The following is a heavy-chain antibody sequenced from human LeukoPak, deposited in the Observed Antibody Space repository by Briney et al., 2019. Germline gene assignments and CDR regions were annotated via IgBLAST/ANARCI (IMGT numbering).Heavy chain of an antibody. CDR2: IKQDGSEK. Sequence: GGSLRLSCAASGFTFSLYWMNWVRRAPGKGLEWVANIKQDGSEKNYVNSVKGRFTISRDNAKNSLYLQMNNLRVEDTAMYYCAGGTGFIIKDWGQGTLVTVSS. D-gene: IGHD3-9*01. CDR1: GFTFSLYW. J-gene: IGHJ4*02. CDR3: AGGTGFIIKD. V-gene: IGHV3-7*03.